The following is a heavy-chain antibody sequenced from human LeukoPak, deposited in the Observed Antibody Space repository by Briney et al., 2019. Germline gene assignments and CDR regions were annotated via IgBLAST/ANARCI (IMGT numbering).Heavy chain of an antibody. CDR3: ARDPKWGDAFDI. D-gene: IGHD1-26*01. CDR1: GYSISSGYY. V-gene: IGHV4-38-2*02. CDR2: IYHSGST. J-gene: IGHJ3*02. Sequence: SETLSLTCGASGYSISSGYYWGWIRQPPGKGLEWIGSIYHSGSTYYNPSLKSRVTISVDTSKNQFSLKLSSVTAADTAVYYCARDPKWGDAFDIWGQGTMVTVSS.